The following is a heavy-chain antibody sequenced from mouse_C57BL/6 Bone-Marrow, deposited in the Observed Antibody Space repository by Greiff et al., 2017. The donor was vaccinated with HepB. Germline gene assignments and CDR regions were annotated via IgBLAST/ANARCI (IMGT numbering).Heavy chain of an antibody. CDR1: GYSITSGYY. CDR2: ISYDGSN. V-gene: IGHV3-6*01. J-gene: IGHJ4*01. D-gene: IGHD5-1*01. Sequence: VQLKESGPGLVKPSQSLSLTCSVTGYSITSGYYWNWIRQFPGNKLEWMGYISYDGSNNYNPSLKNRISITRDTSKNQFFLKLNSVTTEDTATYYCAREQYLDYWGQGTSVTVSS. CDR3: AREQYLDY.